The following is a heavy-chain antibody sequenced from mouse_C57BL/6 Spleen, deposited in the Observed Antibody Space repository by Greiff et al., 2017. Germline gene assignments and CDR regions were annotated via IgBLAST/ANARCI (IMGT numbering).Heavy chain of an antibody. CDR3: TRRGFYYSPSWFAY. CDR2: IRNKANNHAT. Sequence: EVHLVESGGGLVQPGGSMKLSCAASGFTFSDAWMDWVRQSPEKGLEWVAEIRNKANNHATYYAESVKGRFTISRDDSKSSVYLQMNSLRAEDTGIYYCTRRGFYYSPSWFAYWGQGTLVTVSA. CDR1: GFTFSDAW. D-gene: IGHD2-12*01. V-gene: IGHV6-6*01. J-gene: IGHJ3*01.